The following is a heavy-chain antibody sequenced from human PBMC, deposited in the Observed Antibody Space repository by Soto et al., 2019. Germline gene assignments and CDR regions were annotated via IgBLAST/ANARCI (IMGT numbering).Heavy chain of an antibody. Sequence: HPGGSLRLSCAASGFTFSSYSMNWVRQAPGKGLEWVSYISSSSSTIYYADSVKGRFTISRDNAKNSLYLQMNSLRDEDTAVYYCARIQSYYYDRTHAFDIWGQGTMVTVSS. D-gene: IGHD3-22*01. CDR3: ARIQSYYYDRTHAFDI. J-gene: IGHJ3*02. V-gene: IGHV3-48*02. CDR2: ISSSSSTI. CDR1: GFTFSSYS.